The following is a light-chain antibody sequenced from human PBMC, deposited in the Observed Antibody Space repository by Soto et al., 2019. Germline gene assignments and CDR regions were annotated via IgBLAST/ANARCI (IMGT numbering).Light chain of an antibody. CDR2: GAS. J-gene: IGKJ1*01. CDR1: QSVKSDY. CDR3: QQYGTSTGT. V-gene: IGKV3-20*01. Sequence: EFVLTQSPGTLSLSPGERATLSCRASQSVKSDYVAWYRQKPGQAPRLLIYGASSRAPGSPDRFSGSGSGTDFTLTISILEPEDFAVYYCQQYGTSTGTFGQGTKVEIK.